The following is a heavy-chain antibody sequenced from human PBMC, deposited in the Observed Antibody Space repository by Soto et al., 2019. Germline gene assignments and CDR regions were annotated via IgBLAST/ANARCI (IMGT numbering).Heavy chain of an antibody. V-gene: IGHV3-23*04. CDR1: GFIFVDHV. Sequence: EVQLVESGGRLVQRGGSLRLSCSGSGFIFVDHVMDWVRQAPGKGLEWVAGISGSGNSPFFRDSVKGRFTISRDNSKNTVYLEMNNLRDEDSAMYFCARGTHSYSGSHELDAWGLGTLVTVSS. D-gene: IGHD1-26*01. CDR2: ISGSGNSP. CDR3: ARGTHSYSGSHELDA. J-gene: IGHJ5*02.